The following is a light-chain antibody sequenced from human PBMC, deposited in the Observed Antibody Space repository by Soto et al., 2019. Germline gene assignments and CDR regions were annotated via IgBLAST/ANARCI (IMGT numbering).Light chain of an antibody. CDR2: EVI. J-gene: IGLJ3*02. CDR1: SSDIGSNNY. Sequence: QSALTQHASVSGSPGQSITISCTGTSSDIGSNNYVSWFQQRPGKAPTLIIYEVINRPSRVSTHFSGSKSGNTASLTISGLLPEDEAEYYCSSYTTTTRLFGGGTKLTVL. V-gene: IGLV2-14*01. CDR3: SSYTTTTRL.